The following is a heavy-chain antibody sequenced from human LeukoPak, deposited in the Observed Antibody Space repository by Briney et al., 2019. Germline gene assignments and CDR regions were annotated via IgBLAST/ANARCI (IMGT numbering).Heavy chain of an antibody. CDR3: AGGFTRRFDP. D-gene: IGHD1-14*01. CDR1: GGSFSGYY. CDR2: INHSGST. J-gene: IGHJ5*02. Sequence: SETLSLTCAVYGGSFSGYYWSWIRQPPGKGLEWIGEINHSGSTNYNPSLKSRVTISVDTSKNQFSLKLSSVTAADTAVYYCAGGFTRRFDPWGQGTLVTVSS. V-gene: IGHV4-34*01.